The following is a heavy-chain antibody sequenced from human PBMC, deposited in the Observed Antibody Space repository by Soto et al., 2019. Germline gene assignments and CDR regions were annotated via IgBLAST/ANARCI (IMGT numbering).Heavy chain of an antibody. Sequence: GGSLRLSCAASGFAFSRYSMNWVRQAPGKGLEWVSSISSTTNYIYYADSMKGRFTVSRDNAKNSVYLDMNSLSAEDTAVYYCARESEDLTSNFDYWGQGTLVTVSS. J-gene: IGHJ4*02. V-gene: IGHV3-21*01. CDR2: ISSTTNYI. CDR1: GFAFSRYS. CDR3: ARESEDLTSNFDY.